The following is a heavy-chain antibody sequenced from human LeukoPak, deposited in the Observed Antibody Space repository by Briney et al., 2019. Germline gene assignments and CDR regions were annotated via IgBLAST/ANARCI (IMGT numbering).Heavy chain of an antibody. CDR1: GYTFTGYY. J-gene: IGHJ4*02. CDR2: INPNSGGT. Sequence: GASVKVTFKASGYTFTGYYMHWVRQPPGQGLAGMGWINPNSGGTNYAQKFQGRVTMTRDTSTSTAYIELSRLRYDDTAVYYSARGGSSYHHRCQPVGYWGQGTLVTVSS. D-gene: IGHD6-13*01. CDR3: ARGGSSYHHRCQPVGY. V-gene: IGHV1-2*02.